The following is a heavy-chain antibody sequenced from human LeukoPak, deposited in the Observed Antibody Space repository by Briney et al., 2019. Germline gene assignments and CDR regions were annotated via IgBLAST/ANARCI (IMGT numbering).Heavy chain of an antibody. CDR3: ARRWSDNWNDVLDY. V-gene: IGHV5-10-1*01. CDR2: IDPSDSYT. Sequence: GESLKISCKGSGYSFTNYWINWVRQMPGKGLEWMGRIDPSDSYTNYSPSFQGHVSISTDKSISTAYLQWSSLKASDTAMYYCARRWSDNWNDVLDYWGQGTLVIVSS. J-gene: IGHJ4*02. D-gene: IGHD1-1*01. CDR1: GYSFTNYW.